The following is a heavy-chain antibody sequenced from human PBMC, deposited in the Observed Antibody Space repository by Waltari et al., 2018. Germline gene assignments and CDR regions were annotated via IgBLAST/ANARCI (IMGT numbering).Heavy chain of an antibody. CDR1: GFTISSYD. V-gene: IGHV3-23*05. CDR3: ARRAVGARAWFDS. J-gene: IGHJ5*01. Sequence: EVQLLESGGDLVQQGGSLRLSCAVSGFTISSYDMNWVRQAAGKGLVWFSAIYGRGDMHYVVSVKGRFSISRDNSKNTLYLQMNSLRDEDTAVYYWARRAVGARAWFDSWGQGTLITVSS. D-gene: IGHD1-26*01. CDR2: IYGRGDM.